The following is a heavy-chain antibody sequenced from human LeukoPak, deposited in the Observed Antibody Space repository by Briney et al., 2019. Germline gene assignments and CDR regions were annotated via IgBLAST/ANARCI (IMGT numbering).Heavy chain of an antibody. D-gene: IGHD1-26*01. CDR2: IYRSGST. Sequence: SETLSLTCTVSGGSISSGSYYWSWIRQPAGKGLEWIGYIYRSGSTYYNPSLKSRVTISVDRSKNQFSLKLSSVTAADTAVYYCARARVGGKKVAYYFDYWGQGTLVTVSS. J-gene: IGHJ4*02. CDR1: GGSISSGSYY. CDR3: ARARVGGKKVAYYFDY. V-gene: IGHV4-30-2*01.